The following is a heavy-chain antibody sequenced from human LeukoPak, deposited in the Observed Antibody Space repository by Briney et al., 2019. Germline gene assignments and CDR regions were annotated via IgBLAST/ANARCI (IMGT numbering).Heavy chain of an antibody. J-gene: IGHJ4*02. CDR2: VYAGGDT. V-gene: IGHV3-66*01. D-gene: IGHD4-17*01. CDR1: GFTVSSNC. Sequence: GGSLRLSCAVSGFTVSSNCTSWVRQAPGKGLEWVSVVYAGGDTYYADSVKGRFIISRDNSKNTLYLQMNNLRAEDTAVYYCESSPDYGDYLFDYWGQGTLVTVSS. CDR3: ESSPDYGDYLFDY.